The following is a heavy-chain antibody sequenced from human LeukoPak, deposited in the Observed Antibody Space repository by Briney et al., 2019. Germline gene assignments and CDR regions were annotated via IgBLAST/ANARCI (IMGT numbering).Heavy chain of an antibody. CDR1: GYSISSDYY. V-gene: IGHV4-61*01. J-gene: IGHJ4*02. CDR3: ARAGNWNDLDY. Sequence: SDTLSLPCAVSGYSISSDYYWGWIRQPPVKGLKCIGYIGYVHNSGSTNYSPSLKSRVTISLDTSKNQFSLKLNSVTAADTAVYYCARAGNWNDLDYWGQGTLVTVYS. D-gene: IGHD1-1*01. CDR2: IGYVHNSGST.